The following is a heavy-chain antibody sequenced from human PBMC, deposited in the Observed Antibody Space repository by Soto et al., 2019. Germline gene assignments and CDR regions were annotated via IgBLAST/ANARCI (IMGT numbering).Heavy chain of an antibody. V-gene: IGHV5-51*01. Sequence: PGESLKISCKGSGYSFTSYWIGWVRQMPGKGLEWMGITYPGDSDTRYSPSFQGQVTISADKSISTAYLQWSSLKASDTAMYYCAIAVAGTESSPDWFDPWGQGTLVTVSS. D-gene: IGHD6-19*01. CDR2: TYPGDSDT. CDR3: AIAVAGTESSPDWFDP. CDR1: GYSFTSYW. J-gene: IGHJ5*02.